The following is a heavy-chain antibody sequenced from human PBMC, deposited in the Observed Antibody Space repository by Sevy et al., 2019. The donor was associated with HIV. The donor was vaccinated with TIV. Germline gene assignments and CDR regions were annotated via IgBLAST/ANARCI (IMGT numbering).Heavy chain of an antibody. CDR2: IKSKTDGGTT. Sequence: GEALKISCAASGFTFSNAWMSWVRQAPGKGLEWVGRIKSKTDGGTTDYAAPVKGRFTISRDDSKNTLYLQMNSLKTEDTAVYYCTTGSYYDSSGYNYYFDYWGQGTLVTVSS. J-gene: IGHJ4*02. D-gene: IGHD3-22*01. CDR3: TTGSYYDSSGYNYYFDY. V-gene: IGHV3-15*01. CDR1: GFTFSNAW.